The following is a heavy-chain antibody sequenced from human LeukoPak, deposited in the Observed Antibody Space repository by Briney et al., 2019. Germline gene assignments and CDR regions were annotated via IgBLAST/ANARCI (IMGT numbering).Heavy chain of an antibody. J-gene: IGHJ3*02. CDR1: GYSISSGYY. Sequence: SETLSLTCTVSGYSISSGYYWGWIRQPPGKGLEWIGSIYHSGSTYYNPSLKSRVTISVDTSKNQFSLKLSSVTAADTAVYYCASGTYYYDSSGYFRGSHAFDIWGQGTMVTVSS. D-gene: IGHD3-22*01. V-gene: IGHV4-38-2*02. CDR2: IYHSGST. CDR3: ASGTYYYDSSGYFRGSHAFDI.